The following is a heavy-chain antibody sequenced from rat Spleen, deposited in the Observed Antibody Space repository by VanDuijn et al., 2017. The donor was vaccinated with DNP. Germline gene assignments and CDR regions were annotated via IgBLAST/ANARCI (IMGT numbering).Heavy chain of an antibody. CDR3: TRDDTIAAIWY. CDR1: GFSLTTYG. CDR2: ISSGGST. D-gene: IGHD1-2*01. V-gene: IGHV2S12*01. Sequence: QVQLKESGPGLVQPSQTLSLTCTVSGFSLTTYGVNWVRQPPGKGLEWIATISSGGSTFYNSALKSRLTISRDTSKSQVFLRMNSLQNEDTAIYFCTRDDTIAAIWYWGQGVMVTVSS. J-gene: IGHJ2*01.